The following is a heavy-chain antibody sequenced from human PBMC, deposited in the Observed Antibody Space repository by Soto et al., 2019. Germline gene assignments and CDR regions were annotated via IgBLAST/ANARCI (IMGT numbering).Heavy chain of an antibody. CDR3: AKDGLGGWFDP. Sequence: RGSLRLSCAASGFTFSSYAMSWVRQAPGKGLEWVSAISGSGGSTYYADSVKGRFTISRDNPKNTLYLQMNSLRAEDTAVYYCAKDGLGGWFDPWGQGTLVTVSS. V-gene: IGHV3-23*01. CDR1: GFTFSSYA. J-gene: IGHJ5*02. D-gene: IGHD6-6*01. CDR2: ISGSGGST.